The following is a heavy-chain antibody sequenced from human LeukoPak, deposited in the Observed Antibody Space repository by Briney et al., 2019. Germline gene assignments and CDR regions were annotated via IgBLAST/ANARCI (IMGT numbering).Heavy chain of an antibody. CDR2: IKQDGSEK. CDR3: ARDRIVVVVALDAFDI. Sequence: PGGSLRLSCAASGFTFSSYWMSWVRQAPGKGLEWVANIKQDGSEKYYVDSVKGRFTISRDNAKNLLYLQINSLRAEDTAVYYCARDRIVVVVALDAFDIWGQGTMVTVSS. J-gene: IGHJ3*02. D-gene: IGHD2-15*01. CDR1: GFTFSSYW. V-gene: IGHV3-7*01.